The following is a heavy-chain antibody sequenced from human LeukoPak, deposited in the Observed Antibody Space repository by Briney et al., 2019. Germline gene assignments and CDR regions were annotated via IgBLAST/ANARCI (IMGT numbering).Heavy chain of an antibody. V-gene: IGHV3-48*02. CDR1: GFTFSTYR. CDR2: INIDSSTI. D-gene: IGHD6-19*01. J-gene: IGHJ4*02. CDR3: ARATSTSGPTFDY. Sequence: QSGGSLRLSCAASGFTFSTYRMNCVRQAPGKGLEWLSYINIDSSTIYYTDSLKGRFTISRDNAKNSLYLQMNSLRDEDTAVYYCARATSTSGPTFDYWGQGTLVTVSS.